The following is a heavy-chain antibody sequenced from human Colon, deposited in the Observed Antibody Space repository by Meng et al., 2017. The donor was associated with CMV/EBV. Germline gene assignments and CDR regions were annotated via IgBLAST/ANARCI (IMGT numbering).Heavy chain of an antibody. Sequence: GSLRLSCTVSGGSISTSSVYWGWIRQPPGGGLEWIGSINHSGNTYRNPSLWGRVSMSVDTAKNQFSLNLSSVTAADTSIYYCARPSDNGWYYFDSWGQGTLGTVSS. CDR3: ARPSDNGWYYFDS. D-gene: IGHD6-19*01. CDR2: INHSGNT. J-gene: IGHJ4*02. V-gene: IGHV4-39*01. CDR1: GGSISTSSVY.